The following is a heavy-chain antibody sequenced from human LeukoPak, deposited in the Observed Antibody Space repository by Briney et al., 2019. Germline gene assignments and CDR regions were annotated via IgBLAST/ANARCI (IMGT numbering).Heavy chain of an antibody. Sequence: ASVKASCKASGYTFTSYYMHWVRQAPGQGLEWMGIINPSGGSTSYAQKFQGRVTMTRDTSTSTVYMELSSLRSEDTAVYYCARDGGTYEIYYYDSSGYSIDYWGQGTLVTVSS. V-gene: IGHV1-46*01. CDR1: GYTFTSYY. CDR3: ARDGGTYEIYYYDSSGYSIDY. D-gene: IGHD3-22*01. J-gene: IGHJ4*02. CDR2: INPSGGST.